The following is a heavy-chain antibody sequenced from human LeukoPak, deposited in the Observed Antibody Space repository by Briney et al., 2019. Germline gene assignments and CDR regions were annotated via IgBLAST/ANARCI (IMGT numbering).Heavy chain of an antibody. CDR2: IIPILDIA. J-gene: IGHJ4*02. CDR1: GGTFSSYA. Sequence: SVKVSCKASGGTFSSYAISWVRQAPGQGLEWMGRIIPILDIANYAQKFQGRVTITADKSTSTAYMELSSLRSEDTAVYYCARAWRPSGSYYPDMGYWGQGTLVTVSS. D-gene: IGHD1-26*01. CDR3: ARAWRPSGSYYPDMGY. V-gene: IGHV1-69*04.